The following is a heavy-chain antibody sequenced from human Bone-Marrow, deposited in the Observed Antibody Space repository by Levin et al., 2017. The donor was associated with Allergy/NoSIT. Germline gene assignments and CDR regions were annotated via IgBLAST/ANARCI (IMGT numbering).Heavy chain of an antibody. CDR1: GFTFSNPW. V-gene: IGHV3-15*01. D-gene: IGHD3-3*01. CDR3: TTGVILRNGYHPYYYYGLDV. Sequence: GGSLRLSCAASGFTFSNPWMSWVRQSPGKGLEWVGRIKGKANGGTTDYAAPVKGRFTISRDDSKNTLYLQMNSLKTEDTAVYYCTTGVILRNGYHPYYYYGLDVWGQGTTVTVSS. J-gene: IGHJ6*02. CDR2: IKGKANGGTT.